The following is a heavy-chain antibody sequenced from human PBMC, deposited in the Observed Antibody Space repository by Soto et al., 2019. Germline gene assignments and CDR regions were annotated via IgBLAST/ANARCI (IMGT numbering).Heavy chain of an antibody. V-gene: IGHV1-69*13. CDR1: GGTFSSYA. J-gene: IGHJ6*02. D-gene: IGHD5-18*01. CDR3: AGGGYSYGYFYYGMDV. Sequence: SVKVSCKASGGTFSSYAISWVRQAPGQGLEWMGGIIPIFGTANYAQKFQGRVTITADESTSTAYMELSSLRSEDTAVYYCAGGGYSYGYFYYGMDVWGQGTTVTVSS. CDR2: IIPIFGTA.